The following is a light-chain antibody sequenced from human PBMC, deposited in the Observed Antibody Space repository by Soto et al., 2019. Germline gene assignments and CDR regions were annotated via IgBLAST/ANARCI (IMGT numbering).Light chain of an antibody. CDR1: QSISTY. V-gene: IGKV1-39*01. CDR2: AAS. J-gene: IGKJ2*01. Sequence: IQLTQSPSSLSASVGDTVTITCRASQSISTYLNWYQHKPGKAPKLVIQAASTLLSGVPPRFSGSGSETDLTLTITSLRPEDFATYYCQQSYRTPYIFGQGTNLEIK. CDR3: QQSYRTPYI.